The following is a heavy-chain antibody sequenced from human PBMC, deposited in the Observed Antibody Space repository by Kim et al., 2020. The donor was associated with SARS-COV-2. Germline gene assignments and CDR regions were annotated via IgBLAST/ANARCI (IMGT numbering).Heavy chain of an antibody. V-gene: IGHV4-59*01. CDR2: T. Sequence: TTYNPSLTSRVSISVDTSKNQFSLKLNSVTAGDTAVYYCARTITIPHWFDPWGQGTLVTVSS. J-gene: IGHJ5*02. CDR3: ARTITIPHWFDP. D-gene: IGHD3-3*01.